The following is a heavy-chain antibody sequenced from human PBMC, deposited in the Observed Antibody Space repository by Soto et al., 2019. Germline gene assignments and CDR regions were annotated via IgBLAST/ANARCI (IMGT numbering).Heavy chain of an antibody. J-gene: IGHJ4*02. V-gene: IGHV3-48*01. Sequence: PGGSLRLSCAASGFTFSSYGMNWVRQAPGKGLEWVSYVSSSSDTIYYADSVKGRFTISRDNAKNSLYLQMNGLRVEDTAVYYCAKDRLAGNFDYWGQGTQVTVSS. CDR2: VSSSSDTI. CDR3: AKDRLAGNFDY. CDR1: GFTFSSYG.